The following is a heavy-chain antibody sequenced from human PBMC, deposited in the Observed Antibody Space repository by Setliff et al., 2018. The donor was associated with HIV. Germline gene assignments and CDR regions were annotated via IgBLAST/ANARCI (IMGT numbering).Heavy chain of an antibody. Sequence: SETLSLTCTVSGGSITRTPYYWGWIRQPPGKELEWIGSIHHSGTAYDNPSLKSRVTISVDPSKNQILLRLSSVTAADTAVYYCARLSGGMVPNYWGQGTLVTVSS. CDR2: IHHSGTA. D-gene: IGHD3-10*01. CDR1: GGSITRTPYY. J-gene: IGHJ4*02. V-gene: IGHV4-39*01. CDR3: ARLSGGMVPNY.